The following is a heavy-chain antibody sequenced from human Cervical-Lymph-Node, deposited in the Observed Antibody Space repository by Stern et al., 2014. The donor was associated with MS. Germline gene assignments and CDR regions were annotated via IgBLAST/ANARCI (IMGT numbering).Heavy chain of an antibody. V-gene: IGHV4-59*01. D-gene: IGHD5-12*01. CDR3: ARAGGYVLGWFDP. CDR1: GGSISSYY. J-gene: IGHJ5*02. CDR2: IYNSGST. Sequence: MQLVESGPGLVKPSETLSLTCTVSGGSISSYYWSWIRQPPGKGLEWIGYIYNSGSTNYNPSLKSRVTISVDTSKNQFSLKLSSVTAADTAVYYCARAGGYVLGWFDPWGQGTLVTVSS.